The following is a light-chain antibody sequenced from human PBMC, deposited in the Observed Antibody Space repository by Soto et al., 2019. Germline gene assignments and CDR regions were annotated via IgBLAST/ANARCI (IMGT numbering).Light chain of an antibody. CDR3: LSYSSSTSPYV. CDR1: SSDVGGYNY. Sequence: QSVLTQPRSVSGSPGQSVTISCTGTSSDVGGYNYVSWYQQHPGKAPKLMIYDVTNRPSGVSNRFSGSKSGNTASLTISGLQAEDEADYYCLSYSSSTSPYVLGTATKLTVL. V-gene: IGLV2-11*01. J-gene: IGLJ1*01. CDR2: DVT.